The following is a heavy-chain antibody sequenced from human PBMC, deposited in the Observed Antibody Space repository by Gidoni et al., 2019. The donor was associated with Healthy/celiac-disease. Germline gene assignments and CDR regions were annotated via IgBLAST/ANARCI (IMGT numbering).Heavy chain of an antibody. D-gene: IGHD6-6*01. J-gene: IGHJ4*02. Sequence: KFQGRVTMTRDTSISTAYMELSRLRSDDTAVYYCARGPEFYVIAARFGFDYWGQGTLVTVSS. CDR3: ARGPEFYVIAARFGFDY. V-gene: IGHV1-2*02.